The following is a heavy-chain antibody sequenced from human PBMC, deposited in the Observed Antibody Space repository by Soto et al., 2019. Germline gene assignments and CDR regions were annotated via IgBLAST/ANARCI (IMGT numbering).Heavy chain of an antibody. CDR3: AKVNGRAAAGTRYFDL. CDR2: ISGSGGST. J-gene: IGHJ2*01. Sequence: EVQLLESGGGLVQPGGSLRLSCAASGFTFSSYAMSWVRQAPGKGLEWVSAISGSGGSTYYADSVKGRFTISRDNSKNTLHRQMNSRRAEDAAVYYCAKVNGRAAAGTRYFDLGGRGTLVTVSS. CDR1: GFTFSSYA. D-gene: IGHD6-13*01. V-gene: IGHV3-23*01.